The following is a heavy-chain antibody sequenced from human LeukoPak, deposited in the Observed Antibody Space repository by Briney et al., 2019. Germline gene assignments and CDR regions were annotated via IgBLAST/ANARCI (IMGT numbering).Heavy chain of an antibody. CDR1: GYTFTSYY. Sequence: ASVKVSCTASGYTFTSYYMHWVRQAPGQGLEWLGIINPSGGSTNYAQKLQGRVTMTRDMSTSTVYMELSSLRSEDTAVYYCARGDYSGSSVFDYWGQGTLVTVSS. CDR3: ARGDYSGSSVFDY. D-gene: IGHD6-6*01. CDR2: INPSGGST. J-gene: IGHJ4*02. V-gene: IGHV1-46*04.